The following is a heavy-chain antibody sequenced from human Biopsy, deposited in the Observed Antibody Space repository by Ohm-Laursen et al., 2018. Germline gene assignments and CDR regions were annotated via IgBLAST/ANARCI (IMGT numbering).Heavy chain of an antibody. Sequence: GSLRLSCAASGVTLSGYGMNWVRQAPGKGLEWVSSISASSSCIHYADSVKGRFTVSRDNTKNSLYLQMNSLRAADTAIYYCATELLPAGIGGHWLDPWGQGTLVTVSS. J-gene: IGHJ5*02. D-gene: IGHD2-2*01. CDR3: ATELLPAGIGGHWLDP. CDR1: GVTLSGYG. CDR2: ISASSSCI. V-gene: IGHV3-21*06.